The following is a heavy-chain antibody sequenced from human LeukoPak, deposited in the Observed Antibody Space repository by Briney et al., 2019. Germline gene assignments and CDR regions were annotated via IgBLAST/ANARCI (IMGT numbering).Heavy chain of an antibody. Sequence: SETLSLTCAVSGYSISSGYYWGWIRQPPGKGLEWIGSIYHTGNTYYNPSLKSRVTVSVDASKNQFSLKLNSVTAADTAVYYCARHPYAAPKSWFDPWGQGTLVTVSS. V-gene: IGHV4-38-2*01. CDR3: ARHPYAAPKSWFDP. J-gene: IGHJ5*02. D-gene: IGHD4/OR15-4a*01. CDR2: IYHTGNT. CDR1: GYSISSGYY.